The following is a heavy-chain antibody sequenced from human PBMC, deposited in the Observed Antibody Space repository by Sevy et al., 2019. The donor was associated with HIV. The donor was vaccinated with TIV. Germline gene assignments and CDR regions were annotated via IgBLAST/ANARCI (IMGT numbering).Heavy chain of an antibody. Sequence: GGSLRLSCAASGFTFSSYGMHWVRQAPGKGLEWVAVISYDGSNKYYADSVKGRFTISRDNSKNTLYLQMNSLRVEDTAVYYCAKDRISAQQLDYYFDYWGQGTLVTVSS. CDR3: AKDRISAQQLDYYFDY. V-gene: IGHV3-30*18. D-gene: IGHD6-13*01. J-gene: IGHJ4*02. CDR1: GFTFSSYG. CDR2: ISYDGSNK.